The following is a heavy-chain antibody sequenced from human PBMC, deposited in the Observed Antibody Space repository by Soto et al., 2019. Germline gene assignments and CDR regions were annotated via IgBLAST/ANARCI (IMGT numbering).Heavy chain of an antibody. CDR3: ARAGTEASGMDV. Sequence: SETLSLTCTVSGGSISSHYWSWVRQAPGKGLEWIGHIYYRGSTSYNPSLRSRSTISVDTSNNQFSLKLNSVTTADTAVYYCARAGTEASGMDVWGQGTKVTVSS. J-gene: IGHJ6*02. CDR2: IYYRGST. CDR1: GGSISSHY. V-gene: IGHV4-59*11.